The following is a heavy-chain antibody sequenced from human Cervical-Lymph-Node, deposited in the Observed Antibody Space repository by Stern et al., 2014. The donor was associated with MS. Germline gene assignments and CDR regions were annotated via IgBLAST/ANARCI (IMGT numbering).Heavy chain of an antibody. J-gene: IGHJ6*02. D-gene: IGHD4-11*01. CDR3: ARGRGTTITTEYSYYYYGMDV. CDR1: GFTVSSNY. V-gene: IGHV3-53*01. CDR2: LYRGGNP. Sequence: EVQLVESGGGLIQPGGSLRLSCAASGFTVSSNYMTWVRQAPGKGLEWVSILYRGGNPYDADSVKGRFTISRDNSNNTLYLQMNSLRAEDTAVYYCARGRGTTITTEYSYYYYGMDVWGQGTTVTVSS.